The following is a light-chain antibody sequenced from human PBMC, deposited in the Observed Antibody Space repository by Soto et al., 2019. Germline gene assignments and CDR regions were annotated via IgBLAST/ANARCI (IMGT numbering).Light chain of an antibody. Sequence: QSVLPQPRSVSGSPRQSVTISCTGTSSDVGAYNYVSWYQQHPGKAPKLMTYDVSKRPSGVPDRFSGSKSGNTASLTISGLQAEDEADYYCCSYADNYSYVFGTGTKVTVL. CDR1: SSDVGAYNY. CDR3: CSYADNYSYV. V-gene: IGLV2-11*01. CDR2: DVS. J-gene: IGLJ1*01.